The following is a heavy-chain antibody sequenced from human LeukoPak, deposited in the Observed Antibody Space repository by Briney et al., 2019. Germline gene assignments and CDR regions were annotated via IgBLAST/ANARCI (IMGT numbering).Heavy chain of an antibody. J-gene: IGHJ4*02. D-gene: IGHD2/OR15-2a*01. CDR2: INPSIGST. CDR3: AISGDYFRPFDY. V-gene: IGHV1-46*01. CDR1: RYTFTSYY. Sequence: ASVKVSCKASRYTFTSYYIHWVRQAPGQGLEWMGIINPSIGSTIYSQKFQGRVTMTRDTSTSTVYMELSSLKSEDTAVFYCAISGDYFRPFDYWGQGTLVSVSS.